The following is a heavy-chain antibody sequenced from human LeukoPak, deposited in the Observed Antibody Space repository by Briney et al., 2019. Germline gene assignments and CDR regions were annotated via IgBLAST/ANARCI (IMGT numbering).Heavy chain of an antibody. CDR3: AKDGVWGSYRLGDYFDY. CDR1: GFTFSSYA. D-gene: IGHD3-16*02. J-gene: IGHJ4*02. V-gene: IGHV3-30*02. CDR2: IRYDGSNK. Sequence: GGSLRLSCAASGFTFSSYAMSWVRQAPGKGLEWVAFIRYDGSNKYYADSVKGRFTISRDNSKNTLYLQMNSLRAEDTAVYYCAKDGVWGSYRLGDYFDYWGQGTLVTVSS.